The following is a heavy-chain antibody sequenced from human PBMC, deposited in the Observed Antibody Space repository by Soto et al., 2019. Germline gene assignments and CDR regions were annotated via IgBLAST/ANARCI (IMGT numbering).Heavy chain of an antibody. D-gene: IGHD7-27*01. Sequence: PSETLSLTCTVSGGSISSGPYSWGWIRQPPGKGLEWIGSFHYSENTYYNPSLKSRVTISVDTSKNQFSLKLSSVTAADTAVYYCARRWGYSFDYWGQGTLVTVSS. J-gene: IGHJ4*02. CDR2: FHYSENT. V-gene: IGHV4-39*01. CDR1: GGSISSGPYS. CDR3: ARRWGYSFDY.